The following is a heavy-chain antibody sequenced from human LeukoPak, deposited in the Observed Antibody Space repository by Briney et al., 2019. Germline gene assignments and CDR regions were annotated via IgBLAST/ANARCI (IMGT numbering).Heavy chain of an antibody. CDR2: ISYNEDAK. Sequence: GGSLRLSCVASGFTFSSYGMHWVRQAPGKGLEWVAVISYNEDAKFYADSVKGRFTISRDNSKNTLYLQMDSLRPEDMAVYYCVKSSGFWTGPFDYWGQGIWVTVSS. D-gene: IGHD3/OR15-3a*01. V-gene: IGHV3-30*18. CDR3: VKSSGFWTGPFDY. CDR1: GFTFSSYG. J-gene: IGHJ4*02.